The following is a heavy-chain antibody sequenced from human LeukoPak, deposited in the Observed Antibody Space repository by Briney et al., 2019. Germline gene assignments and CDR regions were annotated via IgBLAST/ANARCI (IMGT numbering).Heavy chain of an antibody. CDR1: GASITTYS. V-gene: IGHV4-59*08. D-gene: IGHD2-21*01. J-gene: IGHJ5*02. CDR2: FSLGETT. Sequence: SETLSLTCSVSGASITTYSWNWLRQSPGKGLEWTGYFSLGETTSYTSSLKSRVTISRDTSKNQVSLKLTSVTAADTAVYYCARWDELDWAFGTWGPGTLVTVSS. CDR3: ARWDELDWAFGT.